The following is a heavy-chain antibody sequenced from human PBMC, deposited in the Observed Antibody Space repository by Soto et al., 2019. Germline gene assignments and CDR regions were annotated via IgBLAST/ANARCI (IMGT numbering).Heavy chain of an antibody. CDR3: ARVNWDYNWFDP. Sequence: GGSLRLSCAASGFTVSSNYMSWVRQAPGKGLEWVSVIYSGGSTYYADSVKGRFTISRDNSKNTLYLQMNSLRAEDTAVYYCARVNWDYNWFDPWGQGTLVTVSS. CDR2: IYSGGST. V-gene: IGHV3-66*02. D-gene: IGHD1-7*01. J-gene: IGHJ5*02. CDR1: GFTVSSNY.